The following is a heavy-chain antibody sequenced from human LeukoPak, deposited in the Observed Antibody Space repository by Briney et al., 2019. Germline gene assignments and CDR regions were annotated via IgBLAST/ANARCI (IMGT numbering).Heavy chain of an antibody. CDR1: GGSISSSSYY. Sequence: SETLSLTCTVSGGSISSSSYYWGWIRQPPGKGLEWIGSIYYSGSTYYNPSLKSRVTISVDKSKNQFSLKLSSVTAADTAVYYCARPYYYYMDVWGKGTTVTVSS. CDR3: ARPYYYYMDV. V-gene: IGHV4-39*07. J-gene: IGHJ6*03. CDR2: IYYSGST.